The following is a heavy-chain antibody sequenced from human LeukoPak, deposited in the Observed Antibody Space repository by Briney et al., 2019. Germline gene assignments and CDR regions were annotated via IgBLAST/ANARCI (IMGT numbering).Heavy chain of an antibody. D-gene: IGHD3-9*01. J-gene: IGHJ4*02. CDR2: IYYSGST. CDR3: ARDLARYFDPPAGDY. Sequence: SETLSLTCTVSGGSISSSSYYWGWIRQPPGKGLEWIGSIYYSGSTYYNPSLKSRVTISVDTSKNQFSLKLSSVTAADTAVYYCARDLARYFDPPAGDYWGQGTLVTVSS. V-gene: IGHV4-39*07. CDR1: GGSISSSSYY.